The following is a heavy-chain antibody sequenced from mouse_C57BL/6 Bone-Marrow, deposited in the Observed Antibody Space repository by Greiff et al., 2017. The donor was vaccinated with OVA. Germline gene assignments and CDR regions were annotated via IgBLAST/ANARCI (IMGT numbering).Heavy chain of an antibody. D-gene: IGHD1-1*01. J-gene: IGHJ4*01. V-gene: IGHV5-12*01. CDR3: ARSPYYYGSMDY. CDR2: ISNGSGST. Sequence: EVMLVESGGGLVQPGGSLKLSCAASGFTFSDYYMYWVRQTPEKRLEWVAYISNGSGSTYYPDTVKGRFTISRDNAKNTLYLQMSRLKSEDTAMYYCARSPYYYGSMDYWGQGTSVTVSS. CDR1: GFTFSDYY.